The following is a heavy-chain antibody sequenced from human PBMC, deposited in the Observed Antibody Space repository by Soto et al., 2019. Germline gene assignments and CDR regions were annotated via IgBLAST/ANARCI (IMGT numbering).Heavy chain of an antibody. D-gene: IGHD2-2*01. J-gene: IGHJ4*02. CDR1: GFTFSSYA. CDR2: ISYDGSNK. V-gene: IGHV3-30-3*01. Sequence: QVQLVESGGGVVQPGRSLRLSCAASGFTFSSYAMHWVRQAPGKGLEWVAVISYDGSNKYYADSVKGRFTISRDNSKNTLYLQMNRLRDEDTAVDYCARAPDRYCSSTSCYSAVDYWGQGTLVTVSS. CDR3: ARAPDRYCSSTSCYSAVDY.